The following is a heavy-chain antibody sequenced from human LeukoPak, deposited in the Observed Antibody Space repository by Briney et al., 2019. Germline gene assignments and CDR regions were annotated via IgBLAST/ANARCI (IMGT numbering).Heavy chain of an antibody. J-gene: IGHJ4*02. CDR2: INHSGST. Sequence: SETLSLTCAVYGGSFSGYYWSWIRQPPGKGLEWIGEINHSGSTNYNPSLKSRVTISVDTSKNQFSLKLSSVTAADTAVYYCARHVHYYDILTGTFDYWGQGTLVTVSS. V-gene: IGHV4-34*01. CDR3: ARHVHYYDILTGTFDY. D-gene: IGHD3-9*01. CDR1: GGSFSGYY.